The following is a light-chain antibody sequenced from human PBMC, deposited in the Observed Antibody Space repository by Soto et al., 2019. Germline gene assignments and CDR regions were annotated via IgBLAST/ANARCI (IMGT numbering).Light chain of an antibody. Sequence: QSVLTQPPSASGSPGQSVTISCTGTSSDVGGYNYVSWYQQHPGKAPKLMIYEVTKRPSGVPDRFSGSKSGNTASLTVSGLQAEDEADYYCSSYAGNLYLFGPGTKLTVL. CDR2: EVT. CDR1: SSDVGGYNY. V-gene: IGLV2-8*01. CDR3: SSYAGNLYL. J-gene: IGLJ1*01.